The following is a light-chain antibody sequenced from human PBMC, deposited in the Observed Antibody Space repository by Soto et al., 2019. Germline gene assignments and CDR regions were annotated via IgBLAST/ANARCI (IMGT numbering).Light chain of an antibody. CDR1: SSDVGGYNY. CDR2: EVS. CDR3: SSYAGSDAWV. J-gene: IGLJ3*02. V-gene: IGLV2-8*01. Sequence: QPVLTQPPSASGSPGQSVTISCTGTSSDVGGYNYVSWYQHHPGKAPKVMIYEVSMRPSGVPDRFSGSKSGNTASLTVSGLQAEDEADYYCSSYAGSDAWVFGGGTKLTVL.